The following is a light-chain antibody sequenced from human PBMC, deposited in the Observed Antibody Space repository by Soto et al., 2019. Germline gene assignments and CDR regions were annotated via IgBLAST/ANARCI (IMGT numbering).Light chain of an antibody. V-gene: IGKV3-20*01. CDR2: GAS. CDR1: QSVSSSY. J-gene: IGKJ4*01. CDR3: QQYGSSPPLT. Sequence: EIVLTQSPGTLSLSPGERATLSCRASQSVSSSYLAWYQQKPGQAPRLLIYGASSIATGIPARFSGRGSGTDLTLSISRLEPGDFAVYYCQQYGSSPPLTFGGGTKVEIK.